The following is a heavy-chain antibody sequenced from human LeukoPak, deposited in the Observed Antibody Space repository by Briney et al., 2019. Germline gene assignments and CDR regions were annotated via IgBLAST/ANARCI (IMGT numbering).Heavy chain of an antibody. CDR1: GGSFSGYY. CDR3: ARGYYDSSGYWLAEYFQH. CDR2: INHSGST. D-gene: IGHD3-22*01. J-gene: IGHJ1*01. V-gene: IGHV4-34*01. Sequence: SETLSLTCAVYGGSFSGYYWSWIRQPPGKGLEWIGEINHSGSTNYNPSLKSRVTISVDTSKNQFSLKLSSVTAADTAVYYCARGYYDSSGYWLAEYFQHWGQGTLVTVSS.